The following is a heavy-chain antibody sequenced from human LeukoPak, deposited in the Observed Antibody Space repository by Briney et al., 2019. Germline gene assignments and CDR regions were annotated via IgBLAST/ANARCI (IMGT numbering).Heavy chain of an antibody. Sequence: SVKVSCKASGGTFSSYAISWVRQAPGQGLEWMGRIIPILGIANYAQKFQGRVTITADESTSTAYMELSSLRSEDTAVYYCARDSSGSSIFDYWGQGTLVTVSS. V-gene: IGHV1-69*04. J-gene: IGHJ4*02. D-gene: IGHD1-26*01. CDR3: ARDSSGSSIFDY. CDR2: IIPILGIA. CDR1: GGTFSSYA.